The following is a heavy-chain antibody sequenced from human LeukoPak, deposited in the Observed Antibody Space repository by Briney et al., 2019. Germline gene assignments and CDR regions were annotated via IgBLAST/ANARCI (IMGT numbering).Heavy chain of an antibody. CDR2: ISYDGSNK. J-gene: IGHJ4*02. Sequence: GGSLRLSCAASGFTFSSYAMHWVRQAPGKGLEWVAVISYDGSNKYYADSVKGRFTISRDNSKNTLYLQMNSLRAEDTAVYYCAPNPAPRIAAAGFDYWGQGTLVTVSS. CDR1: GFTFSSYA. V-gene: IGHV3-30-3*01. CDR3: APNPAPRIAAAGFDY. D-gene: IGHD6-13*01.